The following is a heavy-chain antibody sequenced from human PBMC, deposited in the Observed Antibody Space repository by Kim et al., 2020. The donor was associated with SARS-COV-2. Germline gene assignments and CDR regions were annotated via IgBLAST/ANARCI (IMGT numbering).Heavy chain of an antibody. CDR3: ARDVADIVVVPAAIPIGHYYYGMDV. V-gene: IGHV3-30-3*01. J-gene: IGHJ6*02. CDR2: ISYDGSNK. Sequence: GGSLRLSCAASGFTFSSYAMHWVRQAPGKGLEWVAVISYDGSNKYYADSVKGRFTISRDNSKNTLYLQMNSLRAEDTAVYYCARDVADIVVVPAAIPIGHYYYGMDVWGQGTTVTVSS. D-gene: IGHD2-2*02. CDR1: GFTFSSYA.